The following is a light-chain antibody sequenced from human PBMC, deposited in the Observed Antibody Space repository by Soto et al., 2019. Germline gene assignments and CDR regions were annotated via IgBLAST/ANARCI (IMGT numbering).Light chain of an antibody. CDR3: SSYTSSSTRV. CDR1: SSDVGAYDY. J-gene: IGLJ1*01. V-gene: IGLV2-14*03. CDR2: EVS. Sequence: QSVLTQPASVSGPPGQSITISCTGTSSDVGAYDYVSWYQQHPDKAPKLMIYEVSHRPSGFSNRFYGSKSVNTATLTISGLQAEDEADYYCSSYTSSSTRVFGTGTKVTV.